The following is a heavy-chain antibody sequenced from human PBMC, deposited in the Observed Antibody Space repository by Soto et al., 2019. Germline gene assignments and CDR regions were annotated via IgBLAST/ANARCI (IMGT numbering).Heavy chain of an antibody. CDR2: IWYDGSNK. CDR3: ARDSRSVSYYYGMDV. D-gene: IGHD2-2*01. J-gene: IGHJ6*02. V-gene: IGHV3-33*01. CDR1: GFTFSSYG. Sequence: QVQLVESGGGVVQPGRSLRLSCAASGFTFSSYGMHWVRQAPGKGLEWVAVIWYDGSNKYYADSVKGRFTISRDNSKNTLYLQMNSLRAEDTAVYYCARDSRSVSYYYGMDVWGHGTTVTVSS.